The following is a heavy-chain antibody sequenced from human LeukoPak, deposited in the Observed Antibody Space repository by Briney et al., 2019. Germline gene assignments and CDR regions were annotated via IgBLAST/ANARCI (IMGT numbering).Heavy chain of an antibody. D-gene: IGHD2-21*02. V-gene: IGHV4-39*01. J-gene: IGHJ4*02. Sequence: PSETLSLTCTVSGDSFSSSSNYWGWIRQPPGKGLEWIGSFSYSGTTYYNPSLKSRITISVDTSKNQFSLKLSSVTAADTAVYYCARHQHCCGDCPFNYWGQGTLVTVSS. CDR1: GDSFSSSSNY. CDR2: FSYSGTT. CDR3: ARHQHCCGDCPFNY.